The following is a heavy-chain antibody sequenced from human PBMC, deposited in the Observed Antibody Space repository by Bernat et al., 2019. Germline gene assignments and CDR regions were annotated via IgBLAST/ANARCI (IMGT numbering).Heavy chain of an antibody. V-gene: IGHV3-33*01. Sequence: QVQLVESGGGVVQPGRSLRLSCAASGFTFSSYGMHWVRQAPGKGLEWVAVIWYDGSNKYYADSVKGRFTISRDNSKNTLYLQMNRLRAEDTAVYYCARDSGSSAFDIWGQGTMVTVSS. CDR1: GFTFSSYG. CDR3: ARDSGSSAFDI. J-gene: IGHJ3*02. CDR2: IWYDGSNK. D-gene: IGHD3-10*01.